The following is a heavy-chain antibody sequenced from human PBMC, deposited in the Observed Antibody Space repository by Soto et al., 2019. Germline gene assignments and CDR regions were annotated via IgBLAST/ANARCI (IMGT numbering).Heavy chain of an antibody. D-gene: IGHD3-10*01. V-gene: IGHV1-18*01. CDR1: GYTFTSYG. J-gene: IGHJ4*02. CDR2: ISAYNGNT. Sequence: ASVKVSCKASGYTFTSYGISWVRQAPGQGLEWMGWISAYNGNTNYAQKLQGRVTMTTDTSTSTAYMELRSLRSDDTAVYYCARGLTYYYGSGSSYYFDYWGQGTLVTVSS. CDR3: ARGLTYYYGSGSSYYFDY.